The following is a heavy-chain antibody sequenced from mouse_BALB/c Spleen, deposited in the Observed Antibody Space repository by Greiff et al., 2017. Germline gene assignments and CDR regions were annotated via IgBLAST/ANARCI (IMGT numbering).Heavy chain of an antibody. V-gene: IGHV1-80*01. J-gene: IGHJ4*01. CDR2: IYPGDGDT. Sequence: VKLVESGAELVRPGSSVKISCKASGYAFSSYWMNWVKQRPGQGLEWIGQIYPGDGDTNYNGKFKGKATLTADKSSSTAYMQLSSLTSEDSAVYFCARTEGTATYMDYWGQGTSVTVSS. D-gene: IGHD2-14*01. CDR1: GYAFSSYW. CDR3: ARTEGTATYMDY.